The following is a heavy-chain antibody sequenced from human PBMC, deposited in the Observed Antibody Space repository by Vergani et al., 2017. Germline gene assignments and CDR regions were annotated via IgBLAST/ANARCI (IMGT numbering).Heavy chain of an antibody. J-gene: IGHJ3*02. CDR3: VRDQVTMLRGSDALDI. CDR2: IRIKAYGQAT. D-gene: IGHD3-10*01. CDR1: GFKFGYYA. V-gene: IGHV3-49*03. Sequence: EVQLVESGGDLVQPGRSLRLSCTASGFKFGYYAMDWFRQAPGKGLEWVGGIRIKAYGQATIYAASVKGRFTISRDDSKSIAYLQMNNLQTEDTAMYYCVRDQVTMLRGSDALDIWGQGTMVTVSS.